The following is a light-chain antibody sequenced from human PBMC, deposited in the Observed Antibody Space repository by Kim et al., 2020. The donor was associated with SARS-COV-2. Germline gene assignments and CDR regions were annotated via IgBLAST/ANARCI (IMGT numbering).Light chain of an antibody. CDR3: QQYSKWRT. Sequence: SVSPGDRAPLSCRASQSVSNNLAWYQQKPGQAPRLLMYDASTRATGIPARFSGSGSGTEFTLTISSLQSEDFAVYYCQQYSKWRTFGQGTKVDIK. CDR1: QSVSNN. V-gene: IGKV3-15*01. CDR2: DAS. J-gene: IGKJ1*01.